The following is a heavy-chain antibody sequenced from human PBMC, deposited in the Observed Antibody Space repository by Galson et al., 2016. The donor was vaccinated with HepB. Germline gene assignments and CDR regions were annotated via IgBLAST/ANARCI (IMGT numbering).Heavy chain of an antibody. J-gene: IGHJ6*03. D-gene: IGHD6-13*01. Sequence: CAISGDSVSSNSAAWNWIRQSPSRGLEWLGRTYYRSKWYNDYAVSLKSRITINPDTSKNQFSLQLDSVTPEDTAVYYCARDETRYNSSLNYYYYYYMDVWGKGTTVTVSS. V-gene: IGHV6-1*01. CDR2: TYYRSKWYN. CDR1: GDSVSSNSAA. CDR3: ARDETRYNSSLNYYYYYYMDV.